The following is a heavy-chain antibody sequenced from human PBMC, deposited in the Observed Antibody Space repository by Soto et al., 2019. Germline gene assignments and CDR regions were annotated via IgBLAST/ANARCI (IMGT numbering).Heavy chain of an antibody. CDR2: VYQNGNA. Sequence: QLQLQESGSGLVKPSQTLSLTCTVSGASIASGGYCWSWIRQPPGKALESIGYVYQNGNAYLNQSLKSRVTMSVDKSKNQFSLKLSSVTAADTAVYFCARGGADWSLRNFDVWGRGTLVSVSS. V-gene: IGHV4-30-2*01. J-gene: IGHJ2*01. D-gene: IGHD3-9*01. CDR3: ARGGADWSLRNFDV. CDR1: GASIASGGYC.